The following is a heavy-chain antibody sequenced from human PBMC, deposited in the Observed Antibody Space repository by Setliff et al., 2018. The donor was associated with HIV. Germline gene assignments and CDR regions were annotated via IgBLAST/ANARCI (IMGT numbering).Heavy chain of an antibody. J-gene: IGHJ4*02. Sequence: SGPTLVNPTQTLTLTCTFSGFSLSTSGMCVNWIRQPPGRALEWLARIDWDDDKYYTSSLKTRLTISKDTSKNQVVLTMTNMDPVDTATYYCAHTDYDYVWGSYRFDYWGQGTLVTVSS. CDR2: IDWDDDK. D-gene: IGHD3-16*02. CDR3: AHTDYDYVWGSYRFDY. V-gene: IGHV2-70*12. CDR1: GFSLSTSGMC.